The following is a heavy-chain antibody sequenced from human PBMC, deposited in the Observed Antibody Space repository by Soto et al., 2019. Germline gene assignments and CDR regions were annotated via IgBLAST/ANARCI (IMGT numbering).Heavy chain of an antibody. CDR1: GFTFSTYG. CDR3: AKDMYSTSNYCMDV. V-gene: IGHV3-30*18. J-gene: IGHJ6*03. CDR2: ISYDGSDK. Sequence: QVQLVESGGGVVQPGRSLRLSCAASGFTFSTYGMHWVRQAPGKGLEWVAVISYDGSDKYYGDSVKGRFTISRDNSKNTLYLQMNSLRAEDTAVYYCAKDMYSTSNYCMDVWGKGTTVTVSS. D-gene: IGHD5-18*01.